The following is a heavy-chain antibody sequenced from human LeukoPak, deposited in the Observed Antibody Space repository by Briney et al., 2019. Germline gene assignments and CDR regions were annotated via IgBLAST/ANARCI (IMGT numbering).Heavy chain of an antibody. CDR3: ATTRAPSNGRVLYYMDV. CDR2: IMRSSSQI. J-gene: IGHJ6*03. V-gene: IGHV3-21*01. Sequence: GGYLRLSGAGSGFICSSYSRNRVRHAPGKGPEGVSSIMRSSSQIYYADSVRGRFTISRDNARNSLYLQMNSMRAEDTAVYYCATTRAPSNGRVLYYMDVWGKGTTVTVSS. CDR1: GFICSSYS. D-gene: IGHD1-1*01.